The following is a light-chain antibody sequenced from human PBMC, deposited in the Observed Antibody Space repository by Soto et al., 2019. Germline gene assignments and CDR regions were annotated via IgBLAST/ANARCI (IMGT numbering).Light chain of an antibody. CDR2: TAS. CDR1: QAIRND. CDR3: VHDYSYPRT. J-gene: IGKJ1*01. Sequence: AIQMSQSPSSLSASVGDRVIITCRASQAIRNDLGWYQQKPGKAPKLLIYTASTLQSGVPSRFRGSGSSADLTMTICSLQPEDYATYFCVHDYSYPRTFAQGTKVAIK. V-gene: IGKV1-6*01.